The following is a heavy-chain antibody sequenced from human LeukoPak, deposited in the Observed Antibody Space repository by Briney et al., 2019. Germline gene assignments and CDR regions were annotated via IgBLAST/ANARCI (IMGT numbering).Heavy chain of an antibody. V-gene: IGHV3-74*01. CDR1: GFTFNSYW. CDR2: INSDGSST. D-gene: IGHD2-15*01. J-gene: IGHJ4*02. CDR3: ARSVAVVTATFGY. Sequence: PGGSLGLSCAASGFTFNSYWMHWVRQAPGKGLVWVSRINSDGSSTSYADSVKGRFTISRDNAKNTLYLQMNSLRAEDTAVYYCARSVAVVTATFGYWGQGTLVTVSS.